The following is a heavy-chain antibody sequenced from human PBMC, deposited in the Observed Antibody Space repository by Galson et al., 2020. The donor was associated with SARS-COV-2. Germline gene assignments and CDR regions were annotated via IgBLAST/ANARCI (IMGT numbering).Heavy chain of an antibody. CDR3: ARDVNHGLDY. V-gene: IGHV1-18*01. D-gene: IGHD2-8*01. CDR2: ISADTGNT. CDR1: GYTFTNYG. Sequence: ALVKVSCKASGYTFTNYGISWVRQAPGQGLEWMGWISADTGNTDYAQKLLDRVTMTRDTSTGTAYMELGGLKSDDTAVYYCARDVNHGLDYWGQGTLVTVSS. J-gene: IGHJ4*02.